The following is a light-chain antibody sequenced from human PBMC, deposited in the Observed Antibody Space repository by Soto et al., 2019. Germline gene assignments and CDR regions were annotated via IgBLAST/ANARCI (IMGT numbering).Light chain of an antibody. CDR2: AAS. CDR3: QQYGSSPRT. CDR1: QTVKNNY. Sequence: EIVLTQSPGTLSLSPGERATLSCRASQTVKNNYLAWYQQQPGQAPRLLIYAASNRATGIPDRFSGSGSGTDFTLTISRLEPEDSAVYHCQQYGSSPRTFGQGTKVDIK. V-gene: IGKV3-20*01. J-gene: IGKJ1*01.